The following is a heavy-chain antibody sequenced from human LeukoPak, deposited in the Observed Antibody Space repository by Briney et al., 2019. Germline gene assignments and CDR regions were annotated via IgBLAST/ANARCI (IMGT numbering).Heavy chain of an antibody. J-gene: IGHJ4*02. CDR3: ARGGRRVAYCGGDCFFDY. V-gene: IGHV4-34*01. CDR1: GGSFSGYY. Sequence: TSETLSLTCAVYGGSFSGYYWSWIRHPPGKGLEWLGEINHSGSNNYNPPLKSRVTISVDTSKNQFSLKLSSVTAADTAVYYCARGGRRVAYCGGDCFFDYWGQGTLVTVSS. CDR2: INHSGSN. D-gene: IGHD2-21*02.